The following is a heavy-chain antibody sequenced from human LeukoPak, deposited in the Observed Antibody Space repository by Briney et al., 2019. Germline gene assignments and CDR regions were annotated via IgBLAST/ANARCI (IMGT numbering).Heavy chain of an antibody. V-gene: IGHV4-61*05. CDR2: IYYNEST. D-gene: IGHD4-17*01. CDR1: GGSISSSSYY. CDR3: ANRSPYGDLPY. Sequence: PSETLSLTCTVSGGSISSSSYYWSWIRQPPGKGLEWIGYIYYNESTNYNPSLKTRVTISVDTSKNQFSLRLSSVTAADTAVYYCANRSPYGDLPYWGQGTLVTVSS. J-gene: IGHJ4*02.